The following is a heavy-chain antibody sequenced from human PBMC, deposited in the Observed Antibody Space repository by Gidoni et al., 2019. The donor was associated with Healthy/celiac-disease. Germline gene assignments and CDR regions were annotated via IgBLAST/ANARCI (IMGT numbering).Heavy chain of an antibody. J-gene: IGHJ4*02. CDR3: SRNEFTMVRGVQALSFDY. Sequence: QVTLKESGPVLVKPTETLTLTCTVSGFSLSNARMGVSGIRQPPGKALEWLAHIFSNDEKSYSTSLKSRLTISKDTSKSQVVLTMTNMDPVDTATYYCSRNEFTMVRGVQALSFDYWGQGTLVTVSS. CDR1: GFSLSNARMG. CDR2: IFSNDEK. V-gene: IGHV2-26*01. D-gene: IGHD3-10*01.